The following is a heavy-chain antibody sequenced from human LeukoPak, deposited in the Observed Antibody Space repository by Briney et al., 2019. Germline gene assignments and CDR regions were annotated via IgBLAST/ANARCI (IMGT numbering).Heavy chain of an antibody. V-gene: IGHV4-39*07. CDR2: IYYSGST. Sequence: SETLSLTCTVSGGSIGSSSYYWGWIRQPPGKGLEWIGSIYYSGSTYYNPSLKSRVTISVDTSKNQLSLKLSSVTAADTAVYYCARGRGGRVFGVVRYFDYWGQGTLVTVSS. CDR3: ARGRGGRVFGVVRYFDY. J-gene: IGHJ4*02. CDR1: GGSIGSSSYY. D-gene: IGHD3-3*01.